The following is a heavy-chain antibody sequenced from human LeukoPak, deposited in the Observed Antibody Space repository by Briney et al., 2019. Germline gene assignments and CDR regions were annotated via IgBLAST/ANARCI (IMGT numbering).Heavy chain of an antibody. CDR1: GVTFSIYA. CDR3: ARVYSSTSTFDY. J-gene: IGHJ4*02. V-gene: IGHV1-69*04. Sequence: SVKVSCKASGVTFSIYAISWGRQAPGQGLEWMGRIIPILGIANYAQKFQGRVTITADTSTTTAYMELRSLRSDDTAVYYCARVYSSTSTFDYWGQGTLVTVSS. D-gene: IGHD6-13*01. CDR2: IIPILGIA.